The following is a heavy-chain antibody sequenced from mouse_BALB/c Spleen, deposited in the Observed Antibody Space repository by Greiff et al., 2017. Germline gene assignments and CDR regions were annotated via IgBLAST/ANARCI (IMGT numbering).Heavy chain of an antibody. CDR1: GYTFTSYW. J-gene: IGHJ2*01. CDR2: INPSNGRT. Sequence: QVQLQQPGAELVKPGASVKLSCKASGYTFTSYWMHWVKQRPGQGLEWIGEINPSNGRTNYNEKFKSKATLTVDKSSSTAYMQLSSLTSEDSAVYYCARWSPHYFDYWGQGTTLTVSS. CDR3: ARWSPHYFDY. V-gene: IGHV1S81*02.